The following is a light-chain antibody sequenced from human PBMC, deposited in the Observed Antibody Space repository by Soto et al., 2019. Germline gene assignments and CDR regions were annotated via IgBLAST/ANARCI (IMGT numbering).Light chain of an antibody. Sequence: QAVVTQPASVSGSPGQSITISCTGTTSDVGGYNYVSWYQQHPGKVPKLMIYEVSNRPSGVSNRFSGSKSGNTASLTISGLQAEDEAAYYCFSYTTSSAPYVFGTGTKLTVL. J-gene: IGLJ1*01. CDR2: EVS. CDR3: FSYTTSSAPYV. CDR1: TSDVGGYNY. V-gene: IGLV2-14*01.